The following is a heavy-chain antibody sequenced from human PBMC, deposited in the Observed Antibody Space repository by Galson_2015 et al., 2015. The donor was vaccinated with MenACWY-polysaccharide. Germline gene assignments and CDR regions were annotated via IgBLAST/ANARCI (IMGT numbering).Heavy chain of an antibody. D-gene: IGHD3-22*01. J-gene: IGHJ4*02. Sequence: SLRLSCAAAGFTFSNFWMSWVRQAPGMGLEWVANINQDGREVYYVDSVKGRFANFRDNPKNSLYLQMNSLRPEDTAVYYCARYVTTGGQIRYFDYWGQGALVTVSS. V-gene: IGHV3-7*01. CDR2: INQDGREV. CDR1: GFTFSNFW. CDR3: ARYVTTGGQIRYFDY.